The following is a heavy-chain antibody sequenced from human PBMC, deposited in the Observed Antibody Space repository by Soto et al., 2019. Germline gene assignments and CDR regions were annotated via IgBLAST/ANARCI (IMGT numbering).Heavy chain of an antibody. D-gene: IGHD5-18*01. CDR3: SRGILV. CDR2: ISYGVST. J-gene: IGHJ4*02. CDR1: GCSINSGGYC. V-gene: IGHV4-31*03. Sequence: QVQLQESGPGLVKPSQTLSLTCTVSGCSINSGGYCWSWIRQHPGKVLDWIGCISYGVSTSYNPTLKRRVTISVDTSKNQFSLKLTSVTAEDTAVYYCSRGILVWGQGALITVSS.